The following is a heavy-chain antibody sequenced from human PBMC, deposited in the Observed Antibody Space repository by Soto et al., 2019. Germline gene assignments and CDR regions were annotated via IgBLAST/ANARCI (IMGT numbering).Heavy chain of an antibody. V-gene: IGHV3-15*01. CDR2: IKSKTNGGTT. CDR3: TTDDPINRN. CDR1: GFTFRNAW. J-gene: IGHJ4*02. Sequence: ESGGGLVKAGESLRVSCAASGFTFRNAWMSWVRQAPGRGLEWVGRIKSKTNGGTTDYAAPVKGRFSISRDDSKNTLYLQMNSLKTEDTAIYYCTTDDPINRNWGQGTLVTVSS.